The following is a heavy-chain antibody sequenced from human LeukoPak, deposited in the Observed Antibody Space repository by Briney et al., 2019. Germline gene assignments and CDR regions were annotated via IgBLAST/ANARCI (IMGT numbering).Heavy chain of an antibody. CDR1: GGSISSSSYY. V-gene: IGHV4-61*02. CDR2: MHTSGST. CDR3: ARVNRAAGPPPYYYYYMDV. J-gene: IGHJ6*03. D-gene: IGHD6-13*01. Sequence: PSETLSLTCTVSGGSISSSSYYWGWIRQPAGKGLEWIGRMHTSGSTNYNPSLNSRVTISVDTSNNQFSLKLNSVTAADTAVYYCARVNRAAGPPPYYYYYMDVWGKGTTVTISS.